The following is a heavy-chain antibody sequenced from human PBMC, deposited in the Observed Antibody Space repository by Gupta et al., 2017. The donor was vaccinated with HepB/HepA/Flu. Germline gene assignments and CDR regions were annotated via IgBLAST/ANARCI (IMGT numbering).Heavy chain of an antibody. CDR3: VRGRYSYDVSGTFDF. CDR2: ISGDGSGT. Sequence: DVQWLESGGGVLQPGGSRRLSCIASGFTLDEFALHWVRQRPGKGLEWVSVISGDGSGTYYADSVKGRFTISIDNSENSLFLQMNSLTIEDTALYYCVRGRYSYDVSGTFDFWGQGTLVTVSS. V-gene: IGHV3-43*02. D-gene: IGHD3-22*01. J-gene: IGHJ4*02. CDR1: GFTLDEFA.